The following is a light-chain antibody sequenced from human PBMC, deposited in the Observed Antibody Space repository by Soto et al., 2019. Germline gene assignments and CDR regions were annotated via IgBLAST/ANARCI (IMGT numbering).Light chain of an antibody. CDR1: QDISNY. CDR3: HSRA. J-gene: IGKJ5*01. V-gene: IGKV1-33*01. Sequence: DIQMTQSPSSLSASVGDRVTITCQASQDISNYLNWYQQKPGKAPKLLIYDASTLESGVPSRFSGSGSETEFTLTISRLQPDDFATYFCHSRAFGQGTRLEI. CDR2: DAS.